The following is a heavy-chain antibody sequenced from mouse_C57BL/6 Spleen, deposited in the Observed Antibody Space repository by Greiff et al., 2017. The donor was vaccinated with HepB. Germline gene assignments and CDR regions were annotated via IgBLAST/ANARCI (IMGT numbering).Heavy chain of an antibody. V-gene: IGHV3-6*01. Sequence: VQLQQSGPGLVKPSQSLSLTCSVTGYSITSGYYWNWIRQFPGNKLEWMGYISYDGSNNYNPSLKNRISITRDTSKNQFFLKLNSVTTEDTATYYCARGEVVADYWGQGTTLTVSS. CDR3: ARGEVVADY. J-gene: IGHJ2*01. CDR1: GYSITSGYY. CDR2: ISYDGSN. D-gene: IGHD1-1*01.